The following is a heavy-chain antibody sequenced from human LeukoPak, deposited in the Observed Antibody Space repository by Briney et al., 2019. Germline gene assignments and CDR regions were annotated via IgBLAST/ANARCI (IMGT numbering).Heavy chain of an antibody. Sequence: VASVKVSCKASGYTFTSYYMHWVRQAPGQGLEGMGIINPSGGSTSYAQKFQGRVTITRDTSTSTVYMELSSLRSEDTAVYYCAREGLYSSGWDDAFDIWGQGTMVTVSS. J-gene: IGHJ3*02. CDR3: AREGLYSSGWDDAFDI. CDR2: INPSGGST. V-gene: IGHV1-46*01. D-gene: IGHD6-19*01. CDR1: GYTFTSYY.